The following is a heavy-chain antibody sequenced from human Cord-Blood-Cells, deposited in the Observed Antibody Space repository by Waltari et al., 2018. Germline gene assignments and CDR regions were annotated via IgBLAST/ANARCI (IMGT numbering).Heavy chain of an antibody. J-gene: IGHJ4*02. CDR3: ARGYSGSYPFDY. D-gene: IGHD1-26*01. V-gene: IGHV1-69*10. CDR1: GGTFSSYA. CDR2: FSPSLGRA. Sequence: QVQLVQSGAEVKKPGSSVKVSCKASGGTFSSYAISWVRQAPGQGLGWGGGFSPSLGRANYAQKFQGRVTITADKSTSTAYMELSSLRSEDTAVYYCARGYSGSYPFDYWGQGTLVTVSS.